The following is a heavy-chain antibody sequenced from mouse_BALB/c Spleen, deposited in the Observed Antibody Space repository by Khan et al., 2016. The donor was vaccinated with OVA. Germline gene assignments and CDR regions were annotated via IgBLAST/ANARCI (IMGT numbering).Heavy chain of an antibody. CDR1: GFSLTNYG. CDR2: IWGDGST. J-gene: IGHJ4*01. Sequence: QVQLKESGPGLVAPSQSLSITCTVSGFSLTNYGVNWVRQPPGKGLEWLGVIWGDGSTNYHSTLMSRLSISKDTSQSQVFLKLSNMKTDETATYYSWKCGAANYYAMAYWGQGTSVTVSS. V-gene: IGHV2-3*01. CDR3: WKCGAANYYAMAY.